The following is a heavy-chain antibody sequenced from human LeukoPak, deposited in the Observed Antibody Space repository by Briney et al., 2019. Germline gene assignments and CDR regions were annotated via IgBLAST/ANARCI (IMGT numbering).Heavy chain of an antibody. D-gene: IGHD6-19*01. V-gene: IGHV4-34*01. CDR1: GGSFTDYY. Sequence: SETLSLTCAVYGGSFTDYYWSWIRQSPENGLEWIGGINPSGNTNCNPSLKSRITISIDTSKNQFSLKLSSLTAADTAVYFCARTRRTSGWRLDYWGQGTLVTISS. J-gene: IGHJ4*02. CDR2: INPSGNT. CDR3: ARTRRTSGWRLDY.